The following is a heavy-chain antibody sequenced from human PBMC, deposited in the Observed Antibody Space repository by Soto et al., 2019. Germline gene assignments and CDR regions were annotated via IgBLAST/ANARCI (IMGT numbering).Heavy chain of an antibody. CDR3: ARGADYIWGTYYGNGRPLPYYFES. J-gene: IGHJ4*02. D-gene: IGHD3-16*01. V-gene: IGHV4-59*01. CDR2: IYYSWST. Sequence: TLSHNCSVGYGSISSYYRSRIRQPPGKGLEWIGSIYYSWSTNYNPSLKSRVTISVDTSNNQFSLKLGSVTAADTAVYYCARGADYIWGTYYGNGRPLPYYFESSGQRTLVTVSS. CDR1: YGSISSYY.